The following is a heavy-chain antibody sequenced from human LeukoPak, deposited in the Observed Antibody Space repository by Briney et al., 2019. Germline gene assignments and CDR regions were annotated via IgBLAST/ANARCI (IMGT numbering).Heavy chain of an antibody. D-gene: IGHD1-14*01. J-gene: IGHJ1*01. CDR3: PKPGPRRRLFVEYFQH. V-gene: IGHV3-23*01. Sequence: PGGSLRLSCAASGFTFSSYAMSWVRQAPGKGLEWVSAISGSGGSTYYADSVKGRFTISRDNSKNTLYLQMNSLRPEDTAVYYCPKPGPRRRLFVEYFQHWGQGTLVTVSS. CDR2: ISGSGGST. CDR1: GFTFSSYA.